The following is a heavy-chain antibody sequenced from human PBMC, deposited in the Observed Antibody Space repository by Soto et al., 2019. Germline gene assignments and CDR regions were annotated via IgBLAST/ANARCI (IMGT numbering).Heavy chain of an antibody. V-gene: IGHV3-64D*06. CDR1: GFTFSHHS. J-gene: IGHJ4*02. CDR3: VKVSGYCTGGSCFSYFGY. CDR2: ISGSGGNI. Sequence: GGSLRLSCSGSGFTFSHHSLYWVRQPPGKGLQCVSSISGSGGNIYYAESVKGRFTISRDNSKNTLYLQMTSLSSEDSAVYYCVKVSGYCTGGSCFSYFGYWGQGTPVTVSS. D-gene: IGHD2-15*01.